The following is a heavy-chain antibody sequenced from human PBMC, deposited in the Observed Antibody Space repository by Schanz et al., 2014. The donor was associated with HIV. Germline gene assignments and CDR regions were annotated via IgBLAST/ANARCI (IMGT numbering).Heavy chain of an antibody. J-gene: IGHJ5*02. CDR2: ISYDGSNK. CDR1: GFTFSNYG. D-gene: IGHD3-3*01. V-gene: IGHV3-30*03. CDR3: ARAGGDDFWSGYNGDSWFDP. Sequence: QVQLVESGGGVVQPGRSLRLSCAASGFTFSNYGMHWVRQAPGKGLEWVAVISYDGSNKFYADSVKGRFTISRDNSKNTLYLQMNSLRVDDTAVYYCARAGGDDFWSGYNGDSWFDPWGQGTLVTVAS.